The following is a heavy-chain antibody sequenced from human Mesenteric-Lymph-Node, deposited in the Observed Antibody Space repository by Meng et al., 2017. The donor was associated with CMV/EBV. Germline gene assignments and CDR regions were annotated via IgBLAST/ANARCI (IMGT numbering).Heavy chain of an antibody. Sequence: ATGGTFSSHGIAWVRHAPGQGLEWMGRLTPMFRTTNYAQKFRGRVTITADRSMTTAYMELNNLTSEDTAVYYCARLWFGEEGADVKWGQGTLVTVSS. J-gene: IGHJ4*02. CDR3: ARLWFGEEGADVK. CDR2: LTPMFRTT. CDR1: GGTFSSHG. D-gene: IGHD3-10*01. V-gene: IGHV1-69*06.